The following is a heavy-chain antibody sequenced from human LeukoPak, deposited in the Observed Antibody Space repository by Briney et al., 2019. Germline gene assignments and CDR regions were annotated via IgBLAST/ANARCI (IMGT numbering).Heavy chain of an antibody. V-gene: IGHV1-2*02. J-gene: IGHJ4*02. D-gene: IGHD3-9*01. CDR3: ARSPHILTGENFDF. CDR1: GYTFTDDY. Sequence: ASLKVSCKASGYTFTDDYIHWVRQAPGQGLEWMGWINVNSGGTNYAQKFYARVTMTRGTSISTAYMELSRPRSDDTAVFYCARSPHILTGENFDFWGQGTLVTVSS. CDR2: INVNSGGT.